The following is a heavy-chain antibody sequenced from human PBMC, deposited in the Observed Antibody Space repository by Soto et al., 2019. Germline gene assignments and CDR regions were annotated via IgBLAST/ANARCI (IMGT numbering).Heavy chain of an antibody. CDR1: GFTFNTYA. Sequence: QVQLVESGGGVVQPGRSLRLSCAASGFTFNTYAMHWVRQAPGKGLEWVAAISYDGTNQYYADSVKGRFTISRDNSKNTLYLQMNSMRAEDTAVYYCAREETVAGYYFDCWGQGTLVTVSS. CDR3: AREETVAGYYFDC. CDR2: ISYDGTNQ. D-gene: IGHD6-19*01. V-gene: IGHV3-30-3*01. J-gene: IGHJ4*02.